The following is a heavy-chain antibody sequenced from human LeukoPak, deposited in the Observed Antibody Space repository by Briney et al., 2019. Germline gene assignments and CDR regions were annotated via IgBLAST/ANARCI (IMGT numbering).Heavy chain of an antibody. D-gene: IGHD6-13*01. CDR2: IWYDGSNK. J-gene: IGHJ4*02. V-gene: IGHV3-33*01. Sequence: GGSLRLSCAASGFTFSSYGMHWVRQAPDKGLEWVAVIWYDGSNKYYADSVKGRFTISRDNSKNTLYLQMNSLRAEDTAVYYCARSPIAAADPDYWGQGTLVTVSS. CDR1: GFTFSSYG. CDR3: ARSPIAAADPDY.